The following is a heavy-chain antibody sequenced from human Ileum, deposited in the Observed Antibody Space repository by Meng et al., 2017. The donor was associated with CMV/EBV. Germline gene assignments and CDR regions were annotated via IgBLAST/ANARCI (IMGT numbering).Heavy chain of an antibody. CDR2: LSFGDRT. CDR3: ATHRGYSTGWDH. V-gene: IGHV3-53*01. J-gene: IGHJ4*02. D-gene: IGHD6-19*01. CDR1: GFTVKNSV. Sequence: EVQLVWSGGGLIQPGGSLRLSCAASGFTVKNSVVTWVRQAAGRGLELVSVLSFGDRTYYSDSVKGRFVISSDNSQNFLYLQMNRLRVDDTAIYYCATHRGYSTGWDHWGQGTLVTVSS.